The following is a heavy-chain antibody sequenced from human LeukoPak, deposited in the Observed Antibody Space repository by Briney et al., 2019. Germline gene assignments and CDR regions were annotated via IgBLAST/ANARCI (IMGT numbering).Heavy chain of an antibody. D-gene: IGHD3-9*01. J-gene: IGHJ6*03. CDR2: FHPKDADM. CDR3: ARVGLRYFDWLPYYYYMDV. V-gene: IGHV1-24*01. Sequence: ASVKVSCKVSGYSVTEVAIHWVRQTPGEGLEWMGGFHPKDADMIYAQKFQGRVTMTQDTSTDTVYMEVSSLRSEDTAVYYCARVGLRYFDWLPYYYYMDVWGKGTTVTVSS. CDR1: GYSVTEVA.